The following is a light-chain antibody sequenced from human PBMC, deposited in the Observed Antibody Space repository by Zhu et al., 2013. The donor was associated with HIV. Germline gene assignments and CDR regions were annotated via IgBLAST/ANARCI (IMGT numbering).Light chain of an antibody. Sequence: EIVLTQSPGTLSLSSGERATLSCRASQSVISSYLAWYQQKPGQAPRLLIYGASTRATGIPARFSGSGSGTEFTLTISSLQSEDSAVYYCQQYNNWPRSFGQGTRLEIK. CDR1: QSVISSY. CDR3: QQYNNWPRS. V-gene: IGKV3-15*01. CDR2: GAS. J-gene: IGKJ2*03.